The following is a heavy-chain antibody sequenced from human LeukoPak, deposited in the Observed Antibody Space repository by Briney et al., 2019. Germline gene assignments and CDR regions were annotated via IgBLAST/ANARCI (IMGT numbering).Heavy chain of an antibody. CDR1: GYSISSGYY. CDR3: ARIGRPRLWFGELLGKNYFDY. D-gene: IGHD3-10*01. J-gene: IGHJ4*02. Sequence: SETLSLTCAVSGYSISSGYYWGWIRQPPGKGLEWIGSIYHSGSTYYNPSLKSRVTISVDTSKNQFSLKLSSVTAADTDVYYCARIGRPRLWFGELLGKNYFDYWGQGTLVTVSS. CDR2: IYHSGST. V-gene: IGHV4-38-2*01.